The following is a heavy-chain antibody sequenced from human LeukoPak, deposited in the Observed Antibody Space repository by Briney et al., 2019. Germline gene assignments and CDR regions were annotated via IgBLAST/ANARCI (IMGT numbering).Heavy chain of an antibody. V-gene: IGHV4-4*09. CDR3: ARHGGYGSSAAY. Sequence: KPSETLSLTCTVSGGSISSYCWSWIRQPPGKGLEWIGYIYTTGTTNYNPSLKSRVTISVDTSQNQFSLKLTSVTAADTAVYYCARHGGYGSSAAYWGQGTLVTVSS. CDR1: GGSISSYC. D-gene: IGHD6-6*01. J-gene: IGHJ4*02. CDR2: IYTTGTT.